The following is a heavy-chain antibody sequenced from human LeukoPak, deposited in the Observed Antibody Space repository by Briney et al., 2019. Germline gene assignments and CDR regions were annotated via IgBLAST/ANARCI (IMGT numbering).Heavy chain of an antibody. D-gene: IGHD3-3*01. CDR3: AREKTVWSGSYFDY. J-gene: IGHJ4*02. Sequence: GGSLRLSCEASGFSFSRYNMTWVRQAPGKGLEWVSYISSSSITIYYADSVKGRFTISRDNARNSLYLQMNTLRAEDTAVYYCAREKTVWSGSYFDYWGQGTLVTVSS. CDR1: GFSFSRYN. CDR2: ISSSSITI. V-gene: IGHV3-48*01.